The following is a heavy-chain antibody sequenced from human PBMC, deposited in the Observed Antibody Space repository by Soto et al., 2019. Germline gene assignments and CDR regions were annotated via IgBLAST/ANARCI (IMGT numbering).Heavy chain of an antibody. CDR1: GDSVSSNTAG. V-gene: IGHV6-1*01. D-gene: IGHD1-26*01. J-gene: IGHJ4*01. CDR2: TYYRSKWYY. Sequence: QVQLQQSGPGLVKPSQTLLLTCDISGDSVSSNTAGWNWVRQSPSRGLEWLGRTYYRSKWYYDYALSVRSRITINPDTSQNQYSLQLNSVTPEDTAVYYCARGEQYSGRIFDYWGQGTLVTVSS. CDR3: ARGEQYSGRIFDY.